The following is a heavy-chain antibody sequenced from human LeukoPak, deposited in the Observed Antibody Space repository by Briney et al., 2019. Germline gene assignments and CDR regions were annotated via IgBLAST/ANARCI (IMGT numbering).Heavy chain of an antibody. CDR2: ISYDGYTT. Sequence: GTSLRLSCAASGFTLNSYPMHWVRQAPGKGLEWLAVISYDGYTTLHADSVKGRFTISRDDSRETLYLKMNSLSSEDTAVYYCARDPRRGSPDYFDYWGQGTLVTVST. V-gene: IGHV3-30*04. CDR3: ARDPRRGSPDYFDY. J-gene: IGHJ4*02. D-gene: IGHD3-16*01. CDR1: GFTLNSYP.